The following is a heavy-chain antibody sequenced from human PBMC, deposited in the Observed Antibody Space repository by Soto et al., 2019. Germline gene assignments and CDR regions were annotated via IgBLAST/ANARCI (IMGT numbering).Heavy chain of an antibody. J-gene: IGHJ4*02. CDR1: GGSISSGGYS. CDR3: ARASTTVTTLDY. Sequence: QLQLQESGSGLVKPSQTLSLTCAVSGGSISSGGYSCSWIRQPPGKGLEWIGYIYHSGSTYYNPSLKSRVTISVDRSKNQFSPNLRSVTAADTAVSYCARASTTVTTLDYWGQGTLVTVSS. D-gene: IGHD4-17*01. CDR2: IYHSGST. V-gene: IGHV4-30-2*01.